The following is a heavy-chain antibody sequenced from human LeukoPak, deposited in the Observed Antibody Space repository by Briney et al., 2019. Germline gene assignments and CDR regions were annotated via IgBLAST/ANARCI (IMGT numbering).Heavy chain of an antibody. J-gene: IGHJ6*04. V-gene: IGHV4-38-2*01. CDR2: MYHNRGT. Sequence: SETLSLTCAVSGYSISSGHYWGWIRQPPGQGLEWIGSMYHNRGTYYNPSLKSRVTISMDTSKNQFSLRLSSVTAADTAVYYCASYYASGVSAYDYFGMDVWGKGTSVTVSS. D-gene: IGHD3-10*01. CDR3: ASYYASGVSAYDYFGMDV. CDR1: GYSISSGHY.